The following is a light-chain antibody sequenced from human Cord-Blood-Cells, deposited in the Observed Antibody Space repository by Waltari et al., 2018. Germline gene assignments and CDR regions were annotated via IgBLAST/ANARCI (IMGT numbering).Light chain of an antibody. CDR1: SSNIGSNY. J-gene: IGLJ3*02. CDR3: AAWDDSLSGV. Sequence: QSVLTQPPSASGTPGQRVTISCSGSSSNIGSNYVYWYQQLPGTAPKLLIYRNNRRPSGFPDRFCGSKAGPSASLAISVLRSEDGAYYYCAAWDDSLSGVFGGGTKLTVL. V-gene: IGLV1-47*01. CDR2: RNN.